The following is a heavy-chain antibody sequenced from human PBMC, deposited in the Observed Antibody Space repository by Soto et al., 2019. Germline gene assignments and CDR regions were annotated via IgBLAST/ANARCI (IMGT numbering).Heavy chain of an antibody. CDR1: GASISGFY. V-gene: IGHV4-4*07. J-gene: IGHJ5*02. CDR2: IYATGTT. D-gene: IGHD1-1*01. CDR3: VRDGTKTLRDWFDP. Sequence: PXETLSRTCTVSGASISGFYWSWIRKSAGKGLEWIGRIYATGTTDYNPSLKSRVMMSVDTSKKQFSLKLRSVTAADTAVYYCVRDGTKTLRDWFDPWGQGISVTVPS.